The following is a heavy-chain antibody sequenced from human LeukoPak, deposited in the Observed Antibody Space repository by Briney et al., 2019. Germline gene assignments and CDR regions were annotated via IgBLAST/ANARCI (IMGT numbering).Heavy chain of an antibody. CDR2: IKQDGSEK. CDR1: GFTFSSYW. D-gene: IGHD3-9*01. CDR3: ARFDYPTAWVYYYYYMDV. Sequence: GGSLRLSCAASGFTFSSYWMSWVRQAPGKGLEWVANIKQDGSEKYYVDSVKGRFTISRDNAKNSLYLQMNSLRAEDTAVYYCARFDYPTAWVYYYYYMDVWGKGTTVTVSS. J-gene: IGHJ6*03. V-gene: IGHV3-7*01.